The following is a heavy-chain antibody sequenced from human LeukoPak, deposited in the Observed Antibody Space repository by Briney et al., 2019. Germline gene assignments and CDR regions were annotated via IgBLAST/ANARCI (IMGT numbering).Heavy chain of an antibody. D-gene: IGHD6-6*01. J-gene: IGHJ6*03. V-gene: IGHV4-38-2*02. Sequence: SETLSLTCTVSGYSISSGYYWGWIRQPPGKGLEWIGSIYHSGSTYYNPSLKSRVTISVDTSNNQFSLKLSSVTAADTAVYYCARGASSSSGGYYYYYMDVWGKGTTVTVSS. CDR3: ARGASSSSGGYYYYYMDV. CDR1: GYSISSGYY. CDR2: IYHSGST.